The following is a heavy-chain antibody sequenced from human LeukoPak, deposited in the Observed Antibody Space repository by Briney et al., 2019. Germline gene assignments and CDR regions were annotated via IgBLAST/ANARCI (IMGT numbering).Heavy chain of an antibody. CDR2: INSDGSST. CDR3: ARDREGITIFGVVIPYYYYGMDV. J-gene: IGHJ6*02. Sequence: PGESLRLSCAASGFTFSSYWMHWVRQAPGKGLVWVSRINSDGSSTSYADSVKGRFTISRDNAKNTLYLQMNSLRAEDTAVYYCARDREGITIFGVVIPYYYYGMDVWGQGTTVTVSS. V-gene: IGHV3-74*01. CDR1: GFTFSSYW. D-gene: IGHD3-3*01.